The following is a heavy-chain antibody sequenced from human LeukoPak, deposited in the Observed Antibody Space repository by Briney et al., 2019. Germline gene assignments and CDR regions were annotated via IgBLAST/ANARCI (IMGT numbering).Heavy chain of an antibody. J-gene: IGHJ3*02. CDR1: GYTFTGYY. CDR3: ARDRGGTADAFDI. V-gene: IGHV1-2*02. Sequence: ASVKVSCKASGYTFTGYYMHWVRQAPGQGLEWMGWINPNSGGTNYAQKFQGRVTMTRDTSISTAYMELSRLRSDDTAVYYCARDRGGTADAFDIWGQGTMVTVS. D-gene: IGHD3-3*01. CDR2: INPNSGGT.